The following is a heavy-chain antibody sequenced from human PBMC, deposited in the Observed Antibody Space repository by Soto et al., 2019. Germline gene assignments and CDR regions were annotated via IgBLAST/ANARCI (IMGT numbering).Heavy chain of an antibody. Sequence: SETLSLTCAVYGGSFSVYYWSLMRQPPGKGLEWIGEINHSGSTNYNPSLKSRVTISVDTSKNQFSLKLSSVTAADTAVYYCARISYDFWSGYKILGGSDYWGQGSWVTIFS. D-gene: IGHD3-3*01. CDR3: ARISYDFWSGYKILGGSDY. V-gene: IGHV4-34*01. CDR2: INHSGST. CDR1: GGSFSVYY. J-gene: IGHJ4*02.